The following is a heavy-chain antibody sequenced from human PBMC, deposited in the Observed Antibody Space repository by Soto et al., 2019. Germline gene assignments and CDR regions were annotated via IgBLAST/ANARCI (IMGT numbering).Heavy chain of an antibody. CDR2: IYYSGST. V-gene: IGHV4-59*01. Sequence: PSETLSLTCTVSGGSISSYYWSWIRQPPGKGLEWIGYIYYSGSTNYNPSLKSRVTISVDTSKNQFSLKLSSVTAADTAVYYCARAPYCSGGSCYLRRVVWLDPWGQGTLVTVSS. J-gene: IGHJ5*02. CDR3: ARAPYCSGGSCYLRRVVWLDP. D-gene: IGHD2-15*01. CDR1: GGSISSYY.